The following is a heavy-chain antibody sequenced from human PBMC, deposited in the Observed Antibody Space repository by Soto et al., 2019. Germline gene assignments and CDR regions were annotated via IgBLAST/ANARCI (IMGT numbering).Heavy chain of an antibody. V-gene: IGHV3-74*01. CDR2: INSDGSST. Sequence: EVQLVESGGGLVQPGGSLRLSCAASGFTFSSYWMHWVRQAPGKWLVWVSRINSDGSSTSYADPVKGRFTISRDNAKNTLYLQMNSLRAEDTAVYYCARAPLWFGELSRYWGQGTLVTVSS. J-gene: IGHJ4*02. D-gene: IGHD3-10*01. CDR1: GFTFSSYW. CDR3: ARAPLWFGELSRY.